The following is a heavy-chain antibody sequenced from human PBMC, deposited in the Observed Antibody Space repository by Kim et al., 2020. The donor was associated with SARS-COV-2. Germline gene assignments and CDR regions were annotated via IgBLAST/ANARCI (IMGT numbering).Heavy chain of an antibody. CDR3: ARDRSYYYDSSGYSNDY. Sequence: VKGRVTISRDNAKNSLYLQMNSLRDEDTAVYYCARDRSYYYDSSGYSNDYWGQGTLVTVSS. D-gene: IGHD3-22*01. V-gene: IGHV3-48*02. J-gene: IGHJ4*02.